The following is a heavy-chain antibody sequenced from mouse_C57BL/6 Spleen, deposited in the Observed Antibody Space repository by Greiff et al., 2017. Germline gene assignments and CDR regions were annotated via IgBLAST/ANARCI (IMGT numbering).Heavy chain of an antibody. CDR3: ARLGTGYFDY. V-gene: IGHV1-61*01. CDR2: IYPSDSET. D-gene: IGHD4-1*01. CDR1: GYTFTSYW. J-gene: IGHJ2*01. Sequence: VQLQQPGAELVRPGSSVKLSCKASGYTFTSYWMDWVKQRPGQGLEWIGNIYPSDSETHYNQKFKDKATLTVDKSSSTAYRQLSSLTSEDSAVYYCARLGTGYFDYWGQGTTLTVSS.